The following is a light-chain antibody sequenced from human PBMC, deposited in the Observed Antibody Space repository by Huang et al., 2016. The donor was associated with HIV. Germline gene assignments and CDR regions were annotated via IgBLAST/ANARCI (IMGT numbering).Light chain of an antibody. CDR2: AAS. V-gene: IGKV1-NL1*01. CDR1: QGIRNS. J-gene: IGKJ1*01. Sequence: DIQMTLSPLSLSASVGDRVTITCRASQGIRNSLAWYQQKPGKAPKLLVYAASRLESGVPSWFSGSGSGTNFTLTISSLQPEDFATYYCQQYHSSWTFGQGTKVEIK. CDR3: QQYHSSWT.